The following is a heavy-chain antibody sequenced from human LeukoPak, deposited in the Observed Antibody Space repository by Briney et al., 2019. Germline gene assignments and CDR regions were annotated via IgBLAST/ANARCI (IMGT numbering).Heavy chain of an antibody. CDR2: INPNSGGT. CDR3: ARGLVGATTLD. V-gene: IGHV1-2*02. J-gene: IGHJ4*02. CDR1: GYTLTELS. Sequence: ASVKVSCKVSGYTLTELSMHWVRQAPGKGLEWMGWINPNSGGTNYAQKFQGRVTMTRDTSVSTAYMELSRLRSDDTAVYYCARGLVGATTLDWGQGTLVTVSS. D-gene: IGHD1-26*01.